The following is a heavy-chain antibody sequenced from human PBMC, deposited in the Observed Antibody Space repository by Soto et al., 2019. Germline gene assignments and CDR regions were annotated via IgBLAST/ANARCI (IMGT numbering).Heavy chain of an antibody. Sequence: GGSLRLSCAASGFTFSSYSMNWVRQAPGKGLEWVSYISSSSSTIYYADSVKGRFTISRDNAKNSLYLQMNSLRAEDTAVYYCARDPPYGDPEYFQHWGQGTLVTVSS. CDR2: ISSSSSTI. CDR1: GFTFSSYS. D-gene: IGHD4-17*01. CDR3: ARDPPYGDPEYFQH. V-gene: IGHV3-48*01. J-gene: IGHJ1*01.